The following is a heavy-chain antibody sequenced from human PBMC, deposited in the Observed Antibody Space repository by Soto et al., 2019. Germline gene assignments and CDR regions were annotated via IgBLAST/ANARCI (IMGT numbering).Heavy chain of an antibody. D-gene: IGHD3-9*01. J-gene: IGHJ4*01. CDR1: GFSFSSHA. CDR2: ISRSGNST. V-gene: IGHV3-23*01. CDR3: AKDAKILDWLPTSYYYDF. Sequence: GGSLRLSCAASGFSFSSHAMSWVRQSPGKGLEWVSSISRSGNSTYSADSVRGRFTISRDNSKNTLYLQMNSLRAEDTAVYYCAKDAKILDWLPTSYYYDFWGRGTLVTVSS.